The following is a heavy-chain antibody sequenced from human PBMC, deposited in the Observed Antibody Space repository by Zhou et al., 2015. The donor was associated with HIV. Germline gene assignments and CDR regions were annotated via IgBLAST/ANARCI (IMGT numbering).Heavy chain of an antibody. CDR2: IWHDENNE. D-gene: IGHD2-2*01. V-gene: IGHV3-33*01. J-gene: IGHJ6*02. CDR1: GFTFSGYG. Sequence: QVHLVESGGGVVQPGKSLRLSCVVSGFTFSGYGMHWVRQAPGKGLEWVAIIWHDENNEYYADSVKGRFTISRDNSRNTLYLQMNSLRADDTATYFCAREPSYCSSPRCFPLGLLLLWFWTFWGLRDHGHRSP. CDR3: AREPSYCSSPRCFPLGLLLLWFWTF.